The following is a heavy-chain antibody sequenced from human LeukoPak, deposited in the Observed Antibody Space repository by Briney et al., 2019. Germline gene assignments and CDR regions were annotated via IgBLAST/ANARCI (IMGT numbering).Heavy chain of an antibody. CDR1: GFTFDNYV. CDR3: AKGGFSPNYYGMDV. V-gene: IGHV3-9*01. Sequence: GGSLRLSCIASGFTFDNYVMHWARQAPGKGLEWVSGISWKGDNTGYAVSVKGRFTISRDNAKNSLYLQMNSLRAEDTALYFCAKGGFSPNYYGMDVWGQGTTVTVSS. D-gene: IGHD2-15*01. J-gene: IGHJ6*02. CDR2: ISWKGDNT.